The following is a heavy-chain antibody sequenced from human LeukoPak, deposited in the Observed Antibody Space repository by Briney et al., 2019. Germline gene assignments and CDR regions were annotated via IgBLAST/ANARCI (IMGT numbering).Heavy chain of an antibody. J-gene: IGHJ4*02. Sequence: GGSLRLSCAASGITVNTNYMSWVRQAPGKGLEWVSIIYSGGATFYADSVKGRFTISRDDSKNTLYLQMNSLRPEDTAIYYCARDGLTGRTDGTLDHWGQGTLVTVSS. V-gene: IGHV3-53*05. CDR2: IYSGGAT. D-gene: IGHD1-20*01. CDR1: GITVNTNY. CDR3: ARDGLTGRTDGTLDH.